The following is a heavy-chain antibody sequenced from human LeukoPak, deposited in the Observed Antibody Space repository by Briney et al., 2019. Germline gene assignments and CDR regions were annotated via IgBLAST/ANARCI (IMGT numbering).Heavy chain of an antibody. CDR3: ARSRNNHFDY. Sequence: ASVRVSCKASGYTFTGYYMHWGRQAPGQGLEWMGWINPDSGVTNYAQSFQGRVTMTRDTSISTAYMELSRLRSDDTAVYYCARSRNNHFDYWGQGTLVTVSS. J-gene: IGHJ4*02. CDR1: GYTFTGYY. CDR2: INPDSGVT. V-gene: IGHV1-2*02. D-gene: IGHD1-14*01.